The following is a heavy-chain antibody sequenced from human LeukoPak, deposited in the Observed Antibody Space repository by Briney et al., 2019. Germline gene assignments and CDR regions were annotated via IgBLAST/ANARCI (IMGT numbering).Heavy chain of an antibody. CDR1: GFTFSSYA. CDR3: VKDDYYDSSGCFDY. V-gene: IGHV3-64D*09. Sequence: PGGSLRLSCSASGFTFSSYAMHWVRQAPGKGLEYVSAISSNGGSTYYADSVKGRFTISRDNSKNTLYLQMSSLRAEDTAVYCCVKDDYYDSSGCFDYWGQGTLVTVSS. J-gene: IGHJ4*02. D-gene: IGHD3-22*01. CDR2: ISSNGGST.